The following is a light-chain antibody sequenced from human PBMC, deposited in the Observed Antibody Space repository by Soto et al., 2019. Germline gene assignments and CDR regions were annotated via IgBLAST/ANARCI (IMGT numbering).Light chain of an antibody. J-gene: IGLJ2*01. Sequence: QSALTQTPSVSGGLGQKITMSCTGSSSNIGAGYDVHWYQQFPGAAPRLLIYADNNRPSGVPDRFSASKSGTSASLAITGLQGEDEANYYCQSYDTSLSGVIFGAGTQLTVL. CDR2: ADN. CDR1: SSNIGAGYD. V-gene: IGLV1-40*01. CDR3: QSYDTSLSGVI.